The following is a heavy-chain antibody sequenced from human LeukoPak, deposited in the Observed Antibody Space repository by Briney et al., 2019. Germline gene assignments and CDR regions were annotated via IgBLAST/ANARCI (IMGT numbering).Heavy chain of an antibody. V-gene: IGHV1-2*02. D-gene: IGHD6-6*01. CDR3: ARDDSPWSSSSVWFDP. CDR2: INPNSGGT. Sequence: ASVKVSCKTSGYAFTGYYIHWVRQAPGQGLEWMGWINPNSGGTNYAQKFQGRVTMTRDTSISTAYMELSRLRSDDTAVYYCARDDSPWSSSSVWFDPWGQGTLVTVSS. J-gene: IGHJ5*02. CDR1: GYAFTGYY.